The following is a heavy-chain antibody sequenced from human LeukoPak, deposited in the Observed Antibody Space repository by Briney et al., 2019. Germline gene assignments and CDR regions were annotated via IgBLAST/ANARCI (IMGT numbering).Heavy chain of an antibody. CDR2: ISYDGSNK. CDR3: AREEYCSSTSCYPFNFDY. V-gene: IGHV3-30*04. J-gene: IGHJ4*02. D-gene: IGHD2-2*01. CDR1: GFTFSSYA. Sequence: PGGSLRLSCAASGFTFSSYAMHWVRQAPGKGLEWVAVISYDGSNKYYADSVKGRFTISRDNSKNTLYLQMNSLRAEDTAVYYCAREEYCSSTSCYPFNFDYWGQGTLVTVSS.